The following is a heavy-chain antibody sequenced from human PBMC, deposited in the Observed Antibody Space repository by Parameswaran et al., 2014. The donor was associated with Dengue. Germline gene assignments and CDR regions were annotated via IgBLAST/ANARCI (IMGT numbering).Heavy chain of an antibody. CDR2: IWYDGSNK. J-gene: IGHJ4*02. CDR3: ARDLVWGSYPLDY. V-gene: IGHV3-33*01. D-gene: IGHD3-16*02. Sequence: WIRQPPGKGLEWVAVIWYDGSNKYYADSVKGRFTISRDNSKNTLYLQMNSLRAEDTAVYYCARDLVWGSYPLDYWGQGTLVTVSS.